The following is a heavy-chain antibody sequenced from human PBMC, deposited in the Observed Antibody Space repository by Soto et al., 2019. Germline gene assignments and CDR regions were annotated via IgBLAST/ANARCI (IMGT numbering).Heavy chain of an antibody. J-gene: IGHJ6*03. V-gene: IGHV3-9*01. CDR2: ISWNSGSI. Sequence: EVQLVESGGGLVQPGRSLRLSCAASGFTFDDYAMHWVRQAPGKGLEWVSGISWNSGSIGYADSVKGRFTISRDNAQNSRYLQMNSLRAEDTALYYCAKDSHAGSSSWYVNYYYYYMDVWGKGTTVTVSS. CDR3: AKDSHAGSSSWYVNYYYYYMDV. CDR1: GFTFDDYA. D-gene: IGHD6-13*01.